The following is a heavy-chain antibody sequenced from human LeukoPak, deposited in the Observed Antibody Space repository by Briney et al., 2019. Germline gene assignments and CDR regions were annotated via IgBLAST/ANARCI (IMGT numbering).Heavy chain of an antibody. CDR2: LSGSGGST. CDR3: ASPLYYDSSGYYY. D-gene: IGHD3-22*01. J-gene: IGHJ4*02. V-gene: IGHV3-23*01. CDR1: GSTFSTYA. Sequence: PGGSLRLSCAASGSTFSTYAMNWVRQAPGKGLEWVSALSGSGGSTYYADSVKGRFTISRDNAKNSLYLQMNSLRAKDTAVYYCASPLYYDSSGYYYWGQGTLVTVSS.